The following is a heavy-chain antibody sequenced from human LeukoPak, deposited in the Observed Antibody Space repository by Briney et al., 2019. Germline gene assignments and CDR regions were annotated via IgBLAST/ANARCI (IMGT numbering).Heavy chain of an antibody. CDR1: GFTFSSYS. CDR3: ARDPEAHYYYYMDV. J-gene: IGHJ6*03. CDR2: ISSSSSTI. V-gene: IGHV3-48*01. Sequence: PGGSLRLSCAASGFTFSSYSMNWVRQAPGKGLEWVSYISSSSSTIYYADSVKGRFTISRDNAKNSLYLQMNSLRADDTAVYYCARDPEAHYYYYMDVWGNGTTVTVSS.